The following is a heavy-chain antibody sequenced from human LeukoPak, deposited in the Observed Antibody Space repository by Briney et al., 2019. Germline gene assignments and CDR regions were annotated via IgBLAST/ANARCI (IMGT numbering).Heavy chain of an antibody. V-gene: IGHV3-21*01. CDR1: GFTFSNYN. J-gene: IGHJ2*01. Sequence: GGSLRLSCAASGFTFSNYNMNWVRQAPGKGLEWVSSISSSSSYIYYADSVKGRFTISRDNAKNSLYLQMNSLRAEDTAVYYCARRVAPDRYFDLWGRGTLVTVSS. CDR3: ARRVAPDRYFDL. D-gene: IGHD2-15*01. CDR2: ISSSSSYI.